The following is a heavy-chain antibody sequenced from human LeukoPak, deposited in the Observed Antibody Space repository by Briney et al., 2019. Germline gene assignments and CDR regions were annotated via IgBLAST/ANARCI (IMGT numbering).Heavy chain of an antibody. CDR1: GFTFSSYG. CDR2: IWYDGSNK. D-gene: IGHD1-26*01. V-gene: IGHV3-33*01. CDR3: ARGGVIVGATTNFDY. J-gene: IGHJ4*02. Sequence: QAGRSLRLSCAASGFTFSSYGMHWVRQAPGKGLEWVAVIWYDGSNKYYADSVKGRLTISRDNSKNTLYLQMNSLRAEDTAVYYCARGGVIVGATTNFDYWGQGTLVTVSS.